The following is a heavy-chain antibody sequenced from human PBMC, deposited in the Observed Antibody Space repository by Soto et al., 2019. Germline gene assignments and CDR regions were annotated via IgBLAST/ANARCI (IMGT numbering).Heavy chain of an antibody. CDR3: ARDRRVAGTTFDY. J-gene: IGHJ4*02. D-gene: IGHD1-7*01. Sequence: SATLSLTCPVPGGSFNNGASPWTWIRQPPGTELEWIGFVDHTGSATYSPSLKSRLTISLDTPKNQFSLKVNSVTAADTAVYYCARDRRVAGTTFDYWGQG. CDR2: VDHTGSA. V-gene: IGHV4-61*08. CDR1: GGSFNNGASP.